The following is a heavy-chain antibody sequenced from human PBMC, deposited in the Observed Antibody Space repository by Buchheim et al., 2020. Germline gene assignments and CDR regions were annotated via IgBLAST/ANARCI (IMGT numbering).Heavy chain of an antibody. CDR1: GFTISPYA. Sequence: EVQLLESGGGLVQPGGSLRLSCAASGFTISPYAMSWVRQAPGKGPEWVSSISTGGHTTHYADPVKGRFTISRDDSKNTLRLEMDNLRAEDSATYYCARRGGDLWWYDLWGQGTL. J-gene: IGHJ5*02. V-gene: IGHV3-23*01. CDR3: ARRGGDLWWYDL. CDR2: ISTGGHTT. D-gene: IGHD2-21*01.